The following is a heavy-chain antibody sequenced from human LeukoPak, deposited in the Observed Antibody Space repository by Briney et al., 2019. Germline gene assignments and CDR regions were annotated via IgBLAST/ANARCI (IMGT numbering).Heavy chain of an antibody. CDR3: ATKRLAYRYCSSTSCYLEWYYFDY. CDR1: GYTLTELS. Sequence: GASVKVSCKVSGYTLTELSMHWVRQAPGKGLEWMGGLDPEDGETIYAQKFQGRVTMTEDTSTDTAYMELSSLRSEDTAVYYCATKRLAYRYCSSTSCYLEWYYFDYWGQGTLVTVSS. D-gene: IGHD2-2*01. CDR2: LDPEDGET. V-gene: IGHV1-24*01. J-gene: IGHJ4*02.